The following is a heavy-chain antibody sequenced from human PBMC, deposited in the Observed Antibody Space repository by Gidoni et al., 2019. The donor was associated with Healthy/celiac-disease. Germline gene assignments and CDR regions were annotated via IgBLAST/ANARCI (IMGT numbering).Heavy chain of an antibody. J-gene: IGHJ4*02. CDR1: GCSISSSSYY. V-gene: IGHV4-39*01. CDR2: IYYSGGT. D-gene: IGHD6-19*01. CDR3: ARHAFQEGYSSGWYREDYFDY. Sequence: QLQLQESGPGLVKPSETLSLTCTVSGCSISSSSYYWGWIRQPPGKGLEWIGSIYYSGGTYYNPSLKSRVTISVDTSKNQFSLKLSSVTAADTAVYYCARHAFQEGYSSGWYREDYFDYWGQGTLVTVSS.